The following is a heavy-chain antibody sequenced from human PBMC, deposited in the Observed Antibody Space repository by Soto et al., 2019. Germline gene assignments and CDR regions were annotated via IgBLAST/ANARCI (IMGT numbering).Heavy chain of an antibody. D-gene: IGHD6-13*01. Sequence: SETLSLTXAVSGYSISSGYYWGWIRQPPGKGLEWIGSIYHSGSTYYNPSLKSRVTISVDTSKNQFSLKLSSLTAADTAVYYCARGSGYSSSWYGGPDYYYYGMDVWGQGTTVTVSS. J-gene: IGHJ6*02. CDR1: GYSISSGYY. CDR3: ARGSGYSSSWYGGPDYYYYGMDV. V-gene: IGHV4-38-2*01. CDR2: IYHSGST.